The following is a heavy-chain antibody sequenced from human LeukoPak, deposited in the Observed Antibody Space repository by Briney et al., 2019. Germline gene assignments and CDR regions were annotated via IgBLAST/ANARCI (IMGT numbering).Heavy chain of an antibody. CDR2: ISADGDST. V-gene: IGHV3-23*01. J-gene: IGHJ4*02. Sequence: GGSLRLSCAASGFTFRSYAMNWVRQAPGKGLEWVSAISADGDSTYYADSVKGRFTISRDNSKNTLYLQMNSLRPADTAVYYCAKRRYCTSTSCHDFDYWGQGTLVTVSS. CDR3: AKRRYCTSTSCHDFDY. CDR1: GFTFRSYA. D-gene: IGHD2-2*01.